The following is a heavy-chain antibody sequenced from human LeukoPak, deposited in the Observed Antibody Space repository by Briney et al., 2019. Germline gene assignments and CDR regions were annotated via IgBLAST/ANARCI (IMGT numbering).Heavy chain of an antibody. Sequence: ASVKVSCKASGYTFTNYYIPWVRQAPGQGLECMGIINPSGGSTSYAQKFQGRVTMTRDMSTSTVYMELSSLRSEDTAVYYCARGGVGATTYVWFDPWGQGTLVTVSS. D-gene: IGHD1-26*01. CDR3: ARGGVGATTYVWFDP. CDR2: INPSGGST. CDR1: GYTFTNYY. V-gene: IGHV1-46*01. J-gene: IGHJ5*02.